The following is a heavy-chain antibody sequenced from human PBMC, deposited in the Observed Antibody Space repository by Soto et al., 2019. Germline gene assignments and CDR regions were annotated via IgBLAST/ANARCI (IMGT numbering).Heavy chain of an antibody. CDR3: ARDHRPEGDWFDP. CDR2: IKQDGSEK. J-gene: IGHJ5*02. Sequence: GGSLRLSCAASGFTFSSYWMSWVRQAPGKGLERVANIKQDGSEKYYVDSVKGRFTISRDNAKNSLYLQMNSLRAEDTAVYYCARDHRPEGDWFDPWGQGTLVTVSS. V-gene: IGHV3-7*03. CDR1: GFTFSSYW.